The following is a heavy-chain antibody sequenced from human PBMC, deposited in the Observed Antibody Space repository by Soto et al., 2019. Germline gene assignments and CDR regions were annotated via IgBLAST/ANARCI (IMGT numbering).Heavy chain of an antibody. Sequence: PVGSLRLSCAASGFTFSSYWMHWVRQAPGKGLVWVSRINSDGSSTSYADSVKGRFTISRDNAKNTLYLQMNSLRAEDTAVYYCARDPGYCSGGSCRNWFDPWGQGTLVTVSS. J-gene: IGHJ5*02. CDR1: GFTFSSYW. D-gene: IGHD2-15*01. V-gene: IGHV3-74*01. CDR2: INSDGSST. CDR3: ARDPGYCSGGSCRNWFDP.